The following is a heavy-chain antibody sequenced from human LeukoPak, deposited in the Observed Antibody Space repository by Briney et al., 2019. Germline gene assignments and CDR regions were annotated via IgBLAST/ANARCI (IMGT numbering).Heavy chain of an antibody. D-gene: IGHD2-2*01. CDR2: IDPSDSYT. J-gene: IGHJ4*02. Sequence: GESLKISCKASGYIFTSYWIIWVRQRPGKGLEWMGRIDPSDSYTDYSPAFQGHVTISADKSTRTAYLQWSSLTASDTAMYYCASYLRGYCSSANCFEDDYWGQGTLVTVSS. CDR3: ASYLRGYCSSANCFEDDY. CDR1: GYIFTSYW. V-gene: IGHV5-10-1*01.